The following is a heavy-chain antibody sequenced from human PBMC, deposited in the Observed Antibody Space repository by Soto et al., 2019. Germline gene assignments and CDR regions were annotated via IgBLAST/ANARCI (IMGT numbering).Heavy chain of an antibody. V-gene: IGHV4-34*09. CDR2: IYYSGIT. CDR1: GGSFSGYY. CDR3: ARSPGYYFDY. J-gene: IGHJ4*02. Sequence: TLSLTCAVYGGSFSGYYWSGIRQPPGKGLEWIGYIYYSGITYYNPSLKSRVTISVDTSKNQFSLKLSSVTAADTAVYYCARSPGYYFDYWGQGTMVTVSS.